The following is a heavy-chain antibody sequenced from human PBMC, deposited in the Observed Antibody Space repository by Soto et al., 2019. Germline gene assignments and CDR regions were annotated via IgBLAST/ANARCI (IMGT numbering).Heavy chain of an antibody. V-gene: IGHV1-24*01. CDR3: TTYHGDYNFDH. J-gene: IGHJ5*02. Sequence: QVQLVQSGAEVKKPGASVKVSCKVSGYTLNEVAMHWVRQAPGKGLEWLGGFDPDEAETIYAQHFQGRVTMTEDTSTDTVHMELSSLSSEDTAFYFCTTYHGDYNFDHWGQGTLVTVSS. CDR2: FDPDEAET. CDR1: GYTLNEVA. D-gene: IGHD4-17*01.